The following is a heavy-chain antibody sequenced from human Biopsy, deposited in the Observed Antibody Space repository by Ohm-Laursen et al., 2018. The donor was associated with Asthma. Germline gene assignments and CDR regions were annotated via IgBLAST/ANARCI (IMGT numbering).Heavy chain of an antibody. CDR1: SGSGGYMRSGNYY. D-gene: IGHD6-13*01. Sequence: TLSLTCILSSGSGGYMRSGNYYWGWIRQPPGKGLEWIGSIYYSGTTYYNPSLESRVTVSADTSKNQFSLKLTSVTAADTAVYYCVRGSSSWHHGPLHYYYGLDVWGQGTTATVSS. CDR2: IYYSGTT. J-gene: IGHJ6*02. V-gene: IGHV4-39*01. CDR3: VRGSSSWHHGPLHYYYGLDV.